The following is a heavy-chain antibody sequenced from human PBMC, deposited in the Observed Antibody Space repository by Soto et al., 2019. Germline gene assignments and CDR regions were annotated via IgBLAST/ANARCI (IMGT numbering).Heavy chain of an antibody. V-gene: IGHV1-18*01. Sequence: ASVKVSCKASGYSFTSYGISWVRQAPGQGLEWMGWISAYNGNTNYAQKLQGRVTMTTDTSTSTAYMELRSLRSDDTAVYYCARVTIFGVVIISGTDVWGQGTTVTVSS. CDR1: GYSFTSYG. J-gene: IGHJ6*02. D-gene: IGHD3-3*01. CDR2: ISAYNGNT. CDR3: ARVTIFGVVIISGTDV.